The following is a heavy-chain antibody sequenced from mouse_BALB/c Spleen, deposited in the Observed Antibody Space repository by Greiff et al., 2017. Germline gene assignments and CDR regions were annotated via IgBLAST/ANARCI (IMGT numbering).Heavy chain of an antibody. D-gene: IGHD2-4*01. V-gene: IGHV1-39*01. CDR2: IDPYYGGT. Sequence: EVKLMESGPELAKPGASVKISCKASGYSFTGYNMNWVKQSNGKSLEWIGNIDPYYGGTSYNQKFKGKATLTVDKSSSTAYMQLKSLTSEDSAVYYCARDYDEGPSAWFAYWGQGTLVTVSA. CDR1: GYSFTGYN. J-gene: IGHJ3*01. CDR3: ARDYDEGPSAWFAY.